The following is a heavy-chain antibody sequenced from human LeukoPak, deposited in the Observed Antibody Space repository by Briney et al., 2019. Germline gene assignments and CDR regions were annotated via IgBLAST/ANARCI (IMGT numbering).Heavy chain of an antibody. V-gene: IGHV1-3*01. Sequence: GASVKVSCKASGYTFTSYAMHWVRQAPGQRLEWMGWINAGNGNTKYSQKFQGRVTITRDTSASTAYMELRSLRSEDTAVYYCARPLYSGSYYFFGYWGQGTLVTVSS. D-gene: IGHD1-26*01. J-gene: IGHJ4*02. CDR3: ARPLYSGSYYFFGY. CDR1: GYTFTSYA. CDR2: INAGNGNT.